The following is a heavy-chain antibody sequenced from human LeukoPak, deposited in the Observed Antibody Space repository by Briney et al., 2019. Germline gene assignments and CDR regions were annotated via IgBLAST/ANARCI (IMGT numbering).Heavy chain of an antibody. CDR1: GGSISSSSYY. D-gene: IGHD4-17*01. J-gene: IGHJ4*02. Sequence: SETLSLTCTVSGGSISSSSYYWGWIRQPSGKGLEWIGSIYYSGSTYYNLSLKSRVTISVDTSKNQFSLKLSSVTAADTAVYYCASATAYFDYWGQGTLVTVSS. CDR3: ASATAYFDY. CDR2: IYYSGST. V-gene: IGHV4-39*07.